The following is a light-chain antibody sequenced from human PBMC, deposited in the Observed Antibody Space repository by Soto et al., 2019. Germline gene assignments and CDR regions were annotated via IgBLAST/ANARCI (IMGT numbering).Light chain of an antibody. J-gene: IGKJ1*01. Sequence: EIVLTQSPATLSVSPGERVTLSCRASQSVDINLAWYQQKPGQPPRLLIYGASTRATDMSGTFSGRRSGTEFTLTISSLRPEDFAVYYCQQYRSWPRTFGQGTKVEMK. CDR1: QSVDIN. CDR2: GAS. V-gene: IGKV3-15*01. CDR3: QQYRSWPRT.